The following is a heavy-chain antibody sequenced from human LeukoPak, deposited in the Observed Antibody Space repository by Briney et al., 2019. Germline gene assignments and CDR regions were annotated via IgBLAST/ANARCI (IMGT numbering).Heavy chain of an antibody. Sequence: ASVKVSCKASGYTFTSYYMHWVRQAPGQGLEWMGWINPNSGGTNYAQKFQGRVTMTRDTSISTAYMELSRLRSDDTAVYYCARALRTFSSGWYSGFDYWGQGTLVTVSS. CDR2: INPNSGGT. CDR1: GYTFTSYY. D-gene: IGHD6-19*01. CDR3: ARALRTFSSGWYSGFDY. V-gene: IGHV1-2*02. J-gene: IGHJ4*02.